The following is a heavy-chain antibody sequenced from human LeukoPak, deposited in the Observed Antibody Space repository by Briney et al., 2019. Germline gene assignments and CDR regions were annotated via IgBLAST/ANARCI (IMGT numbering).Heavy chain of an antibody. CDR2: IYYSGGT. V-gene: IGHV4-39*07. CDR1: GGSISSSSYY. J-gene: IGHJ6*04. D-gene: IGHD2-2*01. Sequence: PSETLSLTCTVSGGSISSSSYYWGWIRQPPGKGLEWIGSIYYSGGTYYNPSLKSRVTISVDTSKNQFSLKLSSVTAADTAVYYCARGRRIVVVPAPPEMDVWGKGTTVTVSS. CDR3: ARGRRIVVVPAPPEMDV.